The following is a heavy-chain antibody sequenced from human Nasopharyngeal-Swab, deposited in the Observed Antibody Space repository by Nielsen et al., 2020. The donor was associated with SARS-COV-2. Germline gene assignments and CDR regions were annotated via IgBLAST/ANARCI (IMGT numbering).Heavy chain of an antibody. J-gene: IGHJ5*02. CDR3: TTDLRSAGLTKNRLLLWFGELRRTNWFDP. CDR2: IKRKTDGGTT. Sequence: VRQAPGKGLEWVGRIKRKTDGGTTDYAAPVKGRFTTSRDDSKNTLYLQMNSLKTEDTAVYYCTTDLRSAGLTKNRLLLWFGELRRTNWFDPWGQGTLVTVSS. V-gene: IGHV3-15*01. D-gene: IGHD3-10*01.